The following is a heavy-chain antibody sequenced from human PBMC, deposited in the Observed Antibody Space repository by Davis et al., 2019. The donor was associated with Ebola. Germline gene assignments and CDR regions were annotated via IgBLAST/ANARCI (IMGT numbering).Heavy chain of an antibody. CDR2: MNPNRGNT. Sequence: ASVKVSCKASGYTFTNSDIHWARQATGQGLEWMGWMNPNRGNTVYAQKFQGRVTITRDTSASTAYMELNSLRSEDTAVYYCARDGYYYGSGSYSLSLDYWGQGTLVTVSS. D-gene: IGHD3-10*01. J-gene: IGHJ4*02. CDR1: GYTFTNSD. CDR3: ARDGYYYGSGSYSLSLDY. V-gene: IGHV1-8*01.